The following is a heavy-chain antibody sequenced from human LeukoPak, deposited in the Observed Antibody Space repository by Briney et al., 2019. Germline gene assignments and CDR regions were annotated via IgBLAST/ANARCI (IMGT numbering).Heavy chain of an antibody. J-gene: IGHJ4*02. Sequence: PSETLSLTCTVSGGSISTSYWSWIRHPPGKGLEWIVDFNPSGITNYNSSLKSRVTISIDTSKNQFSLKVTSLTAADTAVYYCASPVRGGYNTQDYWGQGTLVTVSS. CDR1: GGSISTSY. V-gene: IGHV4-34*01. D-gene: IGHD5-24*01. CDR2: FNPSGIT. CDR3: ASPVRGGYNTQDY.